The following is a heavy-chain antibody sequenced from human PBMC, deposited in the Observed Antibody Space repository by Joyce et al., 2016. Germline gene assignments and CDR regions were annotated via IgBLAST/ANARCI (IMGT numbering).Heavy chain of an antibody. J-gene: IGHJ4*02. D-gene: IGHD3-22*01. CDR2: IYYSGST. CDR1: GGSIPGFY. CDR3: AREIDYYDSSGYYPGHFFDY. Sequence: QVQLQESGPGLVKPSETLSLTCTVSGGSIPGFYWSWIRQPPGKGLEWIGYIYYSGSTNYNPSLKSRVTISEDTSKNQFSLKLTSVTAADTAVYFCAREIDYYDSSGYYPGHFFDYWGQGNLVTVSS. V-gene: IGHV4-59*01.